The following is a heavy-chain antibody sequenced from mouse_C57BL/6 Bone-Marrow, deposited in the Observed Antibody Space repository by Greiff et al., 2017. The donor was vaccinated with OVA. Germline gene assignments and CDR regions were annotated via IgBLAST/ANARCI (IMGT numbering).Heavy chain of an antibody. J-gene: IGHJ3*01. CDR1: GYTFTSYW. V-gene: IGHV1-59*01. CDR3: ASGTWFAY. Sequence: QVQLQQPGAELVRPGTSVKLSCKASGYTFTSYWMHWVKQRPGQGLEWIGVIDPSDSYTNYNQKFKGKATLTVDTSSSTAYMQLSSLTSEDSAVYYCASGTWFAYWGKGTLVTVSA. CDR2: IDPSDSYT.